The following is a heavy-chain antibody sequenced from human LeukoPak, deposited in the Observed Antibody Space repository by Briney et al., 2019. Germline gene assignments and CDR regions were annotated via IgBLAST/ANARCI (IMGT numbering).Heavy chain of an antibody. J-gene: IGHJ6*02. CDR2: ISGSGGST. V-gene: IGHV3-23*01. CDR1: GFTFSSYA. CDR3: AKDFIAAATYYYYGMDV. D-gene: IGHD6-13*01. Sequence: GGSLRLSCAASGFTFSSYAMSWVRQAPGKGPEWVSAISGSGGSTYYADSVKGRFTISRDNSKNTLYLQMNSLRAEDTAVYYCAKDFIAAATYYYYGMDVGAQGTTVTVSS.